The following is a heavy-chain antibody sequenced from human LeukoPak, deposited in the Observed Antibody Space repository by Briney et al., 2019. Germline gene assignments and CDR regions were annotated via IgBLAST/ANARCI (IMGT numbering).Heavy chain of an antibody. Sequence: SETLSLTCAVYGGSFRRHYWTWIRQPPGKGLQWIGEIDDGGRTSYNPSLKGRVFTSADMSKNQFSLKLTSVTAADAAVYYCARETVSLNYEIWGQGTMVAVSS. D-gene: IGHD1-1*01. CDR3: ARETVSLNYEI. CDR1: GGSFRRHY. J-gene: IGHJ3*02. CDR2: IDDGGRT. V-gene: IGHV4-34*01.